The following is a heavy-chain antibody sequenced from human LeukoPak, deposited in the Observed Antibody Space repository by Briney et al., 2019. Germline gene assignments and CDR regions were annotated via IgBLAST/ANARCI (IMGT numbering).Heavy chain of an antibody. J-gene: IGHJ3*02. D-gene: IGHD2-2*01. CDR3: ASAYLGYCSSTSCFDAFDI. CDR1: GYTLTSYA. CDR2: INTNTGNP. V-gene: IGHV7-4-1*02. Sequence: ASVKVSCKASGYTLTSYATNWVRQAPGQGLEWMGWINTNTGNPTYAQGFTGRFVFSLDTSVSTAYLQISSLKAEDTAVYYCASAYLGYCSSTSCFDAFDIWGQGTMVTVSS.